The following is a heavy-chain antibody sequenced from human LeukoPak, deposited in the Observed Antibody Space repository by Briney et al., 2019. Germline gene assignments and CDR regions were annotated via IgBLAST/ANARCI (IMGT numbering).Heavy chain of an antibody. V-gene: IGHV3-11*05. Sequence: GGSLRLSCAASGFTFSDYYMSWIRQAPGKGLEWVSYISSSSIYTNYADSVKGRFTISRDNAKNSLYLQMNSLIAEDTAVYYGPRVASSGYHLDYWGQGTLVTVSS. CDR1: GFTFSDYY. J-gene: IGHJ4*02. D-gene: IGHD3-22*01. CDR2: ISSSSIYT. CDR3: PRVASSGYHLDY.